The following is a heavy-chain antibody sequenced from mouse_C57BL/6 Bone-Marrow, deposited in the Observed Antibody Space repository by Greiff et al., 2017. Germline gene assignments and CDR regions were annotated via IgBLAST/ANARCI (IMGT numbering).Heavy chain of an antibody. J-gene: IGHJ4*01. CDR1: GYTFTSYT. CDR2: INPSSGYT. CDR3: ARPPSTFYAMDY. Sequence: VQLQQSGAELARPGASVKMSCKASGYTFTSYTMHWVKQRPGQGLEWIGYINPSSGYTKYNQKFKDKATLTADKSSSTAYMQLSSLTSEDSAVYYCARPPSTFYAMDYWGQGTSDTVSS. V-gene: IGHV1-4*01. D-gene: IGHD5-5*01.